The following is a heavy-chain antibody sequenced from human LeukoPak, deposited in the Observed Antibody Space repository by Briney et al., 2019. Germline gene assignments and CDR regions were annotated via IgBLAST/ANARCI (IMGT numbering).Heavy chain of an antibody. J-gene: IGHJ6*03. CDR2: IYYSGST. V-gene: IGHV4-39*07. D-gene: IGHD5-24*01. CDR3: ARGQPGLRAYYYYMDV. Sequence: SETLSLTCTVSGASVSGDPYYWGWIRQPPGKGLEWIGNIYYSGSTYYNASLQSRVTISVDKSKNQFSLKLSSVTPEDTAVYYCARGQPGLRAYYYYMDVWGKGTTVTVSS. CDR1: GASVSGDPYY.